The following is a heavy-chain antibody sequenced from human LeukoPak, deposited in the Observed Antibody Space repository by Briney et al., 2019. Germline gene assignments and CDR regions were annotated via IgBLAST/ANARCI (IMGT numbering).Heavy chain of an antibody. J-gene: IGHJ4*02. CDR3: ARWRSTWVFDY. CDR1: GYRFTNYW. CDR2: MYPGDSGT. Sequence: GESLKISCKASGYRFTNYWIGWVRQMPGKGLEWMGIMYPGDSGTRYSPSFQGQVTISADKSISTAYLQWSSLKASDTAIYYCARWRSTWVFDYWGQGTLVTVSP. D-gene: IGHD2/OR15-2a*01. V-gene: IGHV5-51*01.